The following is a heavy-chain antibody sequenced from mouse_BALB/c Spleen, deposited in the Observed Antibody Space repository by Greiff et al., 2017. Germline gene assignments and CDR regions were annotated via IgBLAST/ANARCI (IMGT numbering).Heavy chain of an antibody. CDR3: ARGYYGSPFYAMDY. CDR2: IYPYNGGT. D-gene: IGHD1-1*01. J-gene: IGHJ4*01. V-gene: IGHV1S29*02. CDR1: GYTFTDYN. Sequence: LQESGPELVKPGASVKISCKASGYTFTDYNMHWVKQSHGKSLEWIGYIYPYNGGTGYNQKFKSKATLTVDNSSSTAYMELRSLTSEDSAVYYCARGYYGSPFYAMDYWGQGTSVTVSA.